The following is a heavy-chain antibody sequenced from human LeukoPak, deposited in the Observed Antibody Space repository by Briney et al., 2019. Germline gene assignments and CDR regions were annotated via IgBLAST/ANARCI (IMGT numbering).Heavy chain of an antibody. Sequence: KPSETLPLTCTVSGGSISNYYWSWIRQPPGKGLEWIGFIHSNGGANYNASLNSRATISRDTSRSQVSLKLTSVTAADTAVYYCASSNLGSLGQFDPWGQGTLVTVSS. CDR2: IHSNGGA. J-gene: IGHJ5*02. CDR1: GGSISNYY. V-gene: IGHV4-59*01. D-gene: IGHD3-10*01. CDR3: ASSNLGSLGQFDP.